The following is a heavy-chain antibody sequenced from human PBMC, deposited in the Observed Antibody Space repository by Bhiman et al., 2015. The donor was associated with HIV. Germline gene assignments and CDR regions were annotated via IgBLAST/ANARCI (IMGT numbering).Heavy chain of an antibody. CDR3: ARRDSGSLSFDI. D-gene: IGHD1-26*01. Sequence: EVQLVESGGGVLRPGGRLRLSCEGFRFIFNDYGLSWVRQAPGKGLEWVSGINWNGGSTGYADSVKGRCTISRDNDKNSLYLQMNSLRVEDTALYYCARRDSGSLSFDIWGQGTMVIVSS. CDR1: RFIFNDYG. CDR2: INWNGGST. J-gene: IGHJ3*02. V-gene: IGHV3-20*04.